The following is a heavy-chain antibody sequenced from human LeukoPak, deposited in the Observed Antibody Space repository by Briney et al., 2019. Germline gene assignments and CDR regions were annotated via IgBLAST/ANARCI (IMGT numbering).Heavy chain of an antibody. CDR3: AREYDRDGPSSDAFDI. D-gene: IGHD5-24*01. J-gene: IGHJ3*02. V-gene: IGHV4-39*07. Sequence: SETLSLTCTVSGGSISSTSYYWGWIRQPPGKGLEWIGSLYYRGSTYYNPSLKSRVTISVDTSKNQFSLKLSSVTAADTAVYYCAREYDRDGPSSDAFDIWGQGTMVTVSS. CDR2: LYYRGST. CDR1: GGSISSTSYY.